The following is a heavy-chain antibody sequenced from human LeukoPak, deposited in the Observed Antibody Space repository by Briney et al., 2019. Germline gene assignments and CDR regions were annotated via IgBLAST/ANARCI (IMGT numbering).Heavy chain of an antibody. Sequence: SETLSLTCAVYGGSFSGYYWSWIRQPPGKGLEWIGEINHSGSTNYNPSLKSRVTISVDTSKNQFSLKLSSVTAADTAVYYCARGIAAAAHFDYWGQGTLVTVSS. CDR2: INHSGST. D-gene: IGHD6-13*01. CDR3: ARGIAAAAHFDY. CDR1: GGSFSGYY. V-gene: IGHV4-34*01. J-gene: IGHJ4*02.